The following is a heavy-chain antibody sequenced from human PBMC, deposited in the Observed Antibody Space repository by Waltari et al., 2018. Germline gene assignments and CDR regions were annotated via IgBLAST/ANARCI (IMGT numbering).Heavy chain of an antibody. J-gene: IGHJ4*02. CDR3: ARVYYYDSSGWYYFDY. V-gene: IGHV1-3*01. CDR2: INAGNGNT. Sequence: QVQLVQSGAEVKKPGASVKVSCKASGYTFTSYAMHWVRQAPGQRLEWMGWINAGNGNTKYSQKFQGRVTITRDTSASTAYMELSSLRSEDTAVYYCARVYYYDSSGWYYFDYWGQGTLVTVSS. CDR1: GYTFTSYA. D-gene: IGHD3-22*01.